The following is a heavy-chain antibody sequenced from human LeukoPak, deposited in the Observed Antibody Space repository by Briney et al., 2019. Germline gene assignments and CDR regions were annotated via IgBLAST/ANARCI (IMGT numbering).Heavy chain of an antibody. D-gene: IGHD6-19*01. J-gene: IGHJ3*02. V-gene: IGHV3-48*04. Sequence: GGSLRLSCAASGFTFSSYSMNWVRQAPGKGLEWVSYISSSSSTIYYADSVKGRFTISRDNAKNSLYLQMNSLRAEDTAVYYCARDAVVAGTEAFDIWGQGTMVTVSP. CDR1: GFTFSSYS. CDR2: ISSSSSTI. CDR3: ARDAVVAGTEAFDI.